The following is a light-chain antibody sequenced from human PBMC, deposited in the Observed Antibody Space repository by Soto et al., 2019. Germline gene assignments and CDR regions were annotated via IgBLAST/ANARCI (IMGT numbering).Light chain of an antibody. CDR1: QSIGSG. Sequence: DIQMTQSPSTLSASVGAGVTITCRASQSIGSGLAWYQQRPGKAPKLLLYKATNLQTGVPSRFSGSGSGTDFSLTISSLQPVDSATYYCQQYTDFQYTFGQGTKVEI. J-gene: IGKJ2*01. CDR2: KAT. CDR3: QQYTDFQYT. V-gene: IGKV1-5*03.